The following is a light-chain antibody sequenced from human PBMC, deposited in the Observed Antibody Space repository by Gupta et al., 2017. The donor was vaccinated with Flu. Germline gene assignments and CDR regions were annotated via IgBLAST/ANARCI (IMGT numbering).Light chain of an antibody. CDR2: GNS. J-gene: IGLJ2*01. V-gene: IGLV1-40*01. Sequence: SVLTQPPSVSGAPGQRVTISCTGSSSNIGAGYDVHWYQQLPGTAPKLLIYGNSNRPSGVPDRFSGSKSGTSASLAITGLQAEDEADYYCQSYDSSRSGHVVFGGGTKLTVL. CDR1: SSNIGAGYD. CDR3: QSYDSSRSGHVV.